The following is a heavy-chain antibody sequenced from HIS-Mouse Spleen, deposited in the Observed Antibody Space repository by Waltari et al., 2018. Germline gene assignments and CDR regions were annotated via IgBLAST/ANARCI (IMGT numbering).Heavy chain of an antibody. CDR1: GGSISSYY. V-gene: IGHV4-59*01. J-gene: IGHJ3*02. D-gene: IGHD7-27*01. CDR3: ARRLGNDAFDI. Sequence: QVQLQESGPGLVKPSETLSLTCTVSGGSISSYYWSWIRQPPGKGLEWIGEIYYSGSTNYNPALKSRVTISVDTSKNQFSLKLSSVTAADTAVYYCARRLGNDAFDIWGQGTMVTVSS. CDR2: IYYSGST.